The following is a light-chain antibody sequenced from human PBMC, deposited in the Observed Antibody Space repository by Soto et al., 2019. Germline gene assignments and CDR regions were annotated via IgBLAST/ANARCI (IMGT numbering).Light chain of an antibody. CDR1: QRVLYSSSNKNF. V-gene: IGKV4-1*01. CDR3: QQYYDTPYT. Sequence: DIVMTQSPDSLAVSLGERATINCKSSQRVLYSSSNKNFLTWYQQKPGPPPKLLIYGASTRESGVPDRFSGSGSETDFTLTISSLQAEDVAVYYCQQYYDTPYTFGQGTKLEIK. CDR2: GAS. J-gene: IGKJ2*01.